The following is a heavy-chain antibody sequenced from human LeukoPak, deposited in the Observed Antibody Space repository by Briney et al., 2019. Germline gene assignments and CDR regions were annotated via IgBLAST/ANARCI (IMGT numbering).Heavy chain of an antibody. Sequence: GRSLRLSCAASGFSFSNYWMHWVRQAPRKWLVWLSRINSDGSSTTYADSVKGRFNISSDNDKNTLYLQMNSLRDEDMAVYYCARDGVEFYNWFDPWGQGTLVTVSS. J-gene: IGHJ5*02. CDR2: INSDGSST. CDR1: GFSFSNYW. V-gene: IGHV3-74*01. CDR3: ARDGVEFYNWFDP. D-gene: IGHD2-21*01.